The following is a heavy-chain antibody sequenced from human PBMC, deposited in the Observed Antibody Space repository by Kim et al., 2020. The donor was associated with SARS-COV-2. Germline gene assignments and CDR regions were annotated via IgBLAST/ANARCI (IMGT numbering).Heavy chain of an antibody. CDR3: ARGPYSSSWYLKRRYFDY. V-gene: IGHV4-34*01. CDR2: INHSGST. Sequence: SETLSLTCAVYGGSFSGYYWSWIRQPPGKGLEWIGEINHSGSTNYNPSLKSRVTISVDTSKNQFSLKLSSVTAADTAVYYCARGPYSSSWYLKRRYFDYWGQGTLVTVSS. J-gene: IGHJ4*02. CDR1: GGSFSGYY. D-gene: IGHD6-13*01.